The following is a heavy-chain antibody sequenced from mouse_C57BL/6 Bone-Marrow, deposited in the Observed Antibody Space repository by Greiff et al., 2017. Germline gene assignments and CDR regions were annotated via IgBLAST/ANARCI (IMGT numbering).Heavy chain of an antibody. Sequence: VQLQQPGAELVKPGASVKLSCKASGYTFTSYWLHWVKPRPGQGLEWIGMIHPNSGSTNYNEKFKSKATLTVDKSSSTAYMQLSSLTSEDSAVYYCARSEMVTTGNWFAYWGQGTLVTVSA. CDR3: ARSEMVTTGNWFAY. D-gene: IGHD2-2*01. V-gene: IGHV1-64*01. CDR1: GYTFTSYW. CDR2: IHPNSGST. J-gene: IGHJ3*01.